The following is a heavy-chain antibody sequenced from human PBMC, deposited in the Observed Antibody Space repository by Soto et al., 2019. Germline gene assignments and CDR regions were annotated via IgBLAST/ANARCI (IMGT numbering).Heavy chain of an antibody. CDR1: GFTFSSYS. CDR2: ISSSSSTI. CDR3: ARDEEVGSGAAFDI. Sequence: VGSLRLSCAASGFTFSSYSMNWVRQAPGKGLEWVSYISSSSSTIYYADSVKGRFTISRDNAKNSLYLQMNSLRDEDTAVYYCARDEEVGSGAAFDIWGQGTMVTVSS. V-gene: IGHV3-48*02. J-gene: IGHJ3*02. D-gene: IGHD6-19*01.